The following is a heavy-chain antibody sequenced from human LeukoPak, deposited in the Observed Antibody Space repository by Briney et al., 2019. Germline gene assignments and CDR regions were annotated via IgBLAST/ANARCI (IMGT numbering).Heavy chain of an antibody. D-gene: IGHD3-3*01. CDR1: GGSIGKEY. V-gene: IGHV4-59*01. J-gene: IGHJ5*02. Sequence: GGSIGKEYRCWRPQPQEKKMEWIGYIHYSGSTNYNPSLKSRVTISVDTSKNQFSLKLSSVTAADTAVYYCARGDYDFWSGYYRSWFDPWGQGTLVTVSS. CDR3: ARGDYDFWSGYYRSWFDP. CDR2: IHYSGST.